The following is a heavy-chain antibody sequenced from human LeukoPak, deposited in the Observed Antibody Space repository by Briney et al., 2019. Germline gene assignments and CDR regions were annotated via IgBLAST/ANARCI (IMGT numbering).Heavy chain of an antibody. J-gene: IGHJ6*03. V-gene: IGHV4-34*01. CDR2: INHSGRT. Sequence: PSETLSLTCAVYGGSLSGYYWSWIRQPPGKGLEWIGEINHSGRTNYNPSLKSRVTISGDTYKGQVSRKLSSVAAADTAVYYCARGRGDYSSGWYVGYYYYYYLDVWGKGTTVTVSS. CDR1: GGSLSGYY. D-gene: IGHD6-19*01. CDR3: ARGRGDYSSGWYVGYYYYYYLDV.